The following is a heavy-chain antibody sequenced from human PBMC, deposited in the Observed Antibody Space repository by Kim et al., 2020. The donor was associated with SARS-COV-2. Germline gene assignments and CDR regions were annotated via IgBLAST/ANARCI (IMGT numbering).Heavy chain of an antibody. Sequence: GGSLRLSCAASGFTFSSYSMNWVRQAPGKGLEWVSYISSSSSTIYYADSVKGRFTISRDNAKNSLYLQMNSLRDEDTAVYYCARDREYYDILTARNYYYYYGMDVWGQGTTVTVSS. CDR3: ARDREYYDILTARNYYYYYGMDV. V-gene: IGHV3-48*02. CDR2: ISSSSSTI. CDR1: GFTFSSYS. J-gene: IGHJ6*02. D-gene: IGHD3-9*01.